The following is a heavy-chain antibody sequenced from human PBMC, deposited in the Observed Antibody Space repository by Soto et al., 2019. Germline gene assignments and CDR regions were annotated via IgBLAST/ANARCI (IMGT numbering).Heavy chain of an antibody. D-gene: IGHD3-22*01. Sequence: GGSLRLSCAASGFTFSDYYMSWIRQAPGKGLEWVSYISSSGSTIYYADSVKGRFTISRDNAKNSLYLQMNSLRAEDTAVYYCARESLNYYDSSGGPGYWGQGTLVTVSS. CDR3: ARESLNYYDSSGGPGY. V-gene: IGHV3-11*01. CDR1: GFTFSDYY. CDR2: ISSSGSTI. J-gene: IGHJ4*02.